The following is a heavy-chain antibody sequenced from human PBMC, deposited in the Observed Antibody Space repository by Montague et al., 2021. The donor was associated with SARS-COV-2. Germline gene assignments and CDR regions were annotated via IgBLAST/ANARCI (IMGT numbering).Heavy chain of an antibody. CDR1: GFTFSSYE. CDR2: ISSSGITI. CDR3: ARDNYYYDTSGYPDY. D-gene: IGHD3-22*01. J-gene: IGHJ4*02. Sequence: SLRLSCAASGFTFSSYEMNWLRQAPGKGLEWVSYISSSGITIYYADSVKGRFTISRDNAKKSLYLQMNSLRAEDTAVYYCARDNYYYDTSGYPDYWGQGTLVTVSS. V-gene: IGHV3-48*03.